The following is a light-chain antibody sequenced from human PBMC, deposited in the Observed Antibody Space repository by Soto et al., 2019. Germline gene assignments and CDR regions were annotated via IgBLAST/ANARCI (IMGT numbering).Light chain of an antibody. CDR2: SAS. J-gene: IGKJ5*01. CDR1: QGTSRS. V-gene: IGKV1D-12*01. Sequence: DIQMTQSPSSVSASVGDRVTITCQASQGTSRSLAWYQQKPGKAPKLLIYSASSLQSGVPSRFSGSGFGTDFTLTISSLQPEDFATYYCQQADTFPITFGQGTRLEIK. CDR3: QQADTFPIT.